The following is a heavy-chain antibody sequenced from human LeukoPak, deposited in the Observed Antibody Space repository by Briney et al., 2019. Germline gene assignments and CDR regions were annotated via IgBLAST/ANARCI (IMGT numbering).Heavy chain of an antibody. CDR3: ARDIVSGSGSLDY. V-gene: IGHV3-74*01. CDR1: RFTFSNYR. Sequence: GGSLRLSCAASRFTFSNYRMHWVRQGPRQGQVWVSRVKSDGSNPSYADSVKGRFTISRDNAENMLYLQMNTLGAEDTAVYYCARDIVSGSGSLDYWGQGTLVTVSS. CDR2: VKSDGSNP. J-gene: IGHJ4*02. D-gene: IGHD3-10*01.